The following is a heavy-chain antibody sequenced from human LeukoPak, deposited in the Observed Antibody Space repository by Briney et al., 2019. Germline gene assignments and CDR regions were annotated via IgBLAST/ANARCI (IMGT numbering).Heavy chain of an antibody. CDR3: ATEGGYYDSSGYYYYY. J-gene: IGHJ4*02. CDR1: GGSISSGGYY. Sequence: SGTLSLTCTVSGGSISSGGYYWSWIRQHPGKGLEWIGYIYYSGSTYYNPSLKSRVTISVDTSKNQFSLKLSSVTAADTAVYYCATEGGYYDSSGYYYYYWGQGTLVTVSS. D-gene: IGHD3-22*01. V-gene: IGHV4-31*03. CDR2: IYYSGST.